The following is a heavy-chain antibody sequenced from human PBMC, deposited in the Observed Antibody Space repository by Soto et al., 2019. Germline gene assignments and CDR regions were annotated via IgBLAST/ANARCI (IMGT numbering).Heavy chain of an antibody. Sequence: PGESLKISCKGSGYSFTSYWIGWVRQMPGKGLEWMGIIYPGDSDTRYSPSFQGQVTISADKSISTAYLQWSSLKASDTAMYYCARPEGRTIIAVAGDGAFDIWGQGTMVTVSS. J-gene: IGHJ3*02. CDR2: IYPGDSDT. V-gene: IGHV5-51*01. CDR1: GYSFTSYW. D-gene: IGHD6-19*01. CDR3: ARPEGRTIIAVAGDGAFDI.